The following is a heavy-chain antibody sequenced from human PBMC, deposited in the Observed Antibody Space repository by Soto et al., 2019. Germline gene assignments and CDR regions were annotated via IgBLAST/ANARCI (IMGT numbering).Heavy chain of an antibody. CDR1: GFTFDDYA. CDR3: AKDFIAAAGDAFDI. J-gene: IGHJ3*02. D-gene: IGHD6-13*01. Sequence: GGSLRLSCAASGFTFDDYAMHWVRQAPGKGLEWVSGISWNSGSIGYADSVKGRFTISRDNAKNSLYLQMNSLRAEDTALYYCAKDFIAAAGDAFDIWGQGTMVTVSS. CDR2: ISWNSGSI. V-gene: IGHV3-9*01.